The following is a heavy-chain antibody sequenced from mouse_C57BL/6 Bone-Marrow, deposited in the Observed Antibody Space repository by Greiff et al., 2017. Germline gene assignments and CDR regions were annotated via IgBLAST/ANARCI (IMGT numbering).Heavy chain of an antibody. D-gene: IGHD1-2*01. CDR1: GYTFTSYW. J-gene: IGHJ1*03. V-gene: IGHV1-5*01. CDR3: EGHYYGRRWWYFDV. Sequence: VQLLQSGTVLARPGASVKMSCKTSGYTFTSYWMHWVKQRPGQGLEWIGAISPGNSDTSYNQKFKGKAKLTAVTSASTAYMELSSLTTEDSAVXDCEGHYYGRRWWYFDVWGTGTTVTVSS. CDR2: ISPGNSDT.